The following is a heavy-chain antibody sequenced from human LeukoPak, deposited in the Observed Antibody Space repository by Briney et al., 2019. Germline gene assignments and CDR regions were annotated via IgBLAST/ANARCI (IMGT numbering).Heavy chain of an antibody. Sequence: GGSLRLSCAASGFTFSGSAMHWVRQASGKGLEWVGCIRTKANSYATEYAASVKGRFTISRDDSKNTAYLQMNSLKSEDTAVYYCTRRSRTAYYIDSWGQGTLVTVSS. J-gene: IGHJ4*02. CDR3: TRRSRTAYYIDS. CDR2: IRTKANSYAT. V-gene: IGHV3-73*01. D-gene: IGHD3-16*01. CDR1: GFTFSGSA.